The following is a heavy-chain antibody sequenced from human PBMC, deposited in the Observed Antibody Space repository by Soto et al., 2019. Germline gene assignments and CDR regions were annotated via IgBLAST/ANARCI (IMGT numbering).Heavy chain of an antibody. CDR1: GFTFSTSW. CDR2: IKDDGSEI. CDR3: VRDHDLYVRHFRN. J-gene: IGHJ1*01. D-gene: IGHD1-1*01. V-gene: IGHV3-7*01. Sequence: EVQLVESGGGLVQPGGSLRLSCAASGFTFSTSWMTWVRQAPGKGLEWVANIKDDGSEIYYVASVRGRFTISRDNARSTLYLQMNSLRAEDTAQYYCVRDHDLYVRHFRNWGQGTLVTVSS.